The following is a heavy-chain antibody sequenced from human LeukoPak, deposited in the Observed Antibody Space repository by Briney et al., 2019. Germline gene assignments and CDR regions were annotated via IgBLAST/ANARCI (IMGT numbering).Heavy chain of an antibody. Sequence: SETLSLTCTVSGGSISGYFWSWIRQPAGKGLEWIGRIYATGTTNSSPSLKSRVTMSVDTSKNQFSLNLTSVTAADTAVYYCAREGGGSNRCLDWGQGTLVTVSS. CDR3: AREGGGSNRCLD. CDR1: GGSISGYF. V-gene: IGHV4-4*07. D-gene: IGHD3-16*02. CDR2: IYATGTT. J-gene: IGHJ1*01.